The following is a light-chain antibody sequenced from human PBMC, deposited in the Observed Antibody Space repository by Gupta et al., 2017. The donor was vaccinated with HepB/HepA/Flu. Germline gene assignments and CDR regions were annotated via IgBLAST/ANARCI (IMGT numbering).Light chain of an antibody. Sequence: SYELTQPSSESVSPGQTARITCSGDVLAKKKYARWFQPKPGQAPVLVIYKDSVRPSGIPERFSGSSSGTTVTLTISGAQVEDDADYYCYSAADNNQVFGGGTKLTVL. J-gene: IGLJ3*02. CDR3: YSAADNNQV. CDR1: VLAKKKY. V-gene: IGLV3-27*01. CDR2: KDS.